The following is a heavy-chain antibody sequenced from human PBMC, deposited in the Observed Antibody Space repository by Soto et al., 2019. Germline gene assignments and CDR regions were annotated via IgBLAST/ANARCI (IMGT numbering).Heavy chain of an antibody. J-gene: IGHJ5*02. Sequence: ASVKVSCKASGYTFTGYYMHWVRQAPGQGLEWMGWINPNSGGTNYAQKFQGWVTMTRDTSISTAYMELSRLRSDDTAVYYCARDSGSYYFDLGNWFDPWGQGTLVTVSS. CDR1: GYTFTGYY. CDR3: ARDSGSYYFDLGNWFDP. D-gene: IGHD1-26*01. CDR2: INPNSGGT. V-gene: IGHV1-2*04.